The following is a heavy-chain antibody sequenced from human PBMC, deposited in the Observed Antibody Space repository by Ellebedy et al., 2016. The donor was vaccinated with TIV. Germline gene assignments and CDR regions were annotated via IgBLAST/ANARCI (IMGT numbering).Heavy chain of an antibody. Sequence: MPSETLSLTCTLSGGSISSYYWNWIRQPPGKGLDWVGYISHSGRTNYNPSLKSRVTISGDMSKNQVSMKVRSVTAADTAVYYCARRKYRYGPFDPWGQGTLVTISS. CDR2: ISHSGRT. D-gene: IGHD5-18*01. V-gene: IGHV4-59*01. CDR3: ARRKYRYGPFDP. J-gene: IGHJ5*02. CDR1: GGSISSYY.